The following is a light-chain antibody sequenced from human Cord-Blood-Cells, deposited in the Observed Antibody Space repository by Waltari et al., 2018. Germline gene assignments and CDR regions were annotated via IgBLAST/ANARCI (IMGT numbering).Light chain of an antibody. Sequence: QSVLTQPPSVSGAPGQRVTISCPGSSSNIGAGYDVPWYQQLPGTAHKLLIYGNSNRPSGVPDRFSGSKSGTSASLAITGLQAEDEADYYCQSYDSSLSGWVFGGGTKLTVL. CDR3: QSYDSSLSGWV. J-gene: IGLJ3*02. CDR1: SSNIGAGYD. CDR2: GNS. V-gene: IGLV1-40*01.